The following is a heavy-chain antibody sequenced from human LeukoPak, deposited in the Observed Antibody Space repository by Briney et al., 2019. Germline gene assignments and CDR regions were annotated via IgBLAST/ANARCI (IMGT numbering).Heavy chain of an antibody. CDR3: VRDPDALDY. Sequence: GSLRLSCAASGFTFSSYSMNWVRQAPGKGLEWVSYITRSSSTIHYRDSVKGRFTISRDNAKNSLYLQMNSLRDEDTAVYYCVRDPDALDYWGQGTLVTVSS. V-gene: IGHV3-48*02. J-gene: IGHJ4*02. CDR2: ITRSSSTI. CDR1: GFTFSSYS.